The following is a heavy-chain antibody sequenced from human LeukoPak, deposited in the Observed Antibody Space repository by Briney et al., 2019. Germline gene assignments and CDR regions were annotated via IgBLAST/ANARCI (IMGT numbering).Heavy chain of an antibody. CDR3: ARSQFYGSGSYQGRWFDP. CDR1: GGSISSGDYS. Sequence: SQTLSLTCAVSGGSISSGDYSWSWIRQPPGKGLEWIGNIYYSGSTYYNPSLKSRVNISVDTYKNQFSLKLTSVTAADTAVYYCARSQFYGSGSYQGRWFDPWGQGTLVTVSS. CDR2: IYYSGST. J-gene: IGHJ5*02. V-gene: IGHV4-30-4*07. D-gene: IGHD3-10*01.